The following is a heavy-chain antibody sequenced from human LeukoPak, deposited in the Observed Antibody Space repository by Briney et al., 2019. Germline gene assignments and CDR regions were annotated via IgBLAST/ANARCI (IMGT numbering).Heavy chain of an antibody. V-gene: IGHV4-31*03. CDR3: AREPWELPLFDY. CDR1: GGSISGSSYY. CDR2: IYYSGST. D-gene: IGHD1-26*01. J-gene: IGHJ4*02. Sequence: SETLSLTCTVSGGSISGSSYYWGWIRQPPGKGLEWIGYIYYSGSTYHNPSLKSRVTISVDTSKNQFSLTLSSVTAADTAVYYCAREPWELPLFDYWGQGSLVTVSS.